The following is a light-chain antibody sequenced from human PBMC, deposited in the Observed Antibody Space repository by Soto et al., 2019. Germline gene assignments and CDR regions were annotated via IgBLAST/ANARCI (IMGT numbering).Light chain of an antibody. CDR2: GAS. CDR3: QQYGSSPWA. J-gene: IGKJ1*01. Sequence: EIVMTQSPVTLSVSPGERATLSCRASQTVTSNLAWYQQKPGQPPRLLIYGASSRATGIPDRFSGRGSGTDFTLTISRLEPEDFAVYYCQQYGSSPWAFGPGTKVDIK. CDR1: QTVTSN. V-gene: IGKV3-20*01.